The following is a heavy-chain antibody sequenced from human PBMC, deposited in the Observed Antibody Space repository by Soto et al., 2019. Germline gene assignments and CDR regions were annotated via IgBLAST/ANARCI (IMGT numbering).Heavy chain of an antibody. D-gene: IGHD6-6*01. V-gene: IGHV3-30-3*01. CDR3: ARENSRIAPRRLQH. CDR2: ISPAGTNK. Sequence: PGGSLRLSCVASGFIFSDYAMHWARQAPGKGLEWVALISPAGTNKYYADSAKGRFTISRDNSKNTLYLQMNSLRTEDTGLYYCARENSRIAPRRLQHWGQGSLVTVSS. CDR1: GFIFSDYA. J-gene: IGHJ1*01.